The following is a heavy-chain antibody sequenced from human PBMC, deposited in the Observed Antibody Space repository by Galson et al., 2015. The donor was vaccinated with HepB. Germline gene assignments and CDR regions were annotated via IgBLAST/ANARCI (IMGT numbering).Heavy chain of an antibody. CDR1: GYTFTNYA. CDR2: VNAGYGNT. Sequence: SVKVSCKASGYTFTNYAIHWVRQAPGQSLGWMGWVNAGYGNTKYSQKLQGRLTITGDTSATTAYMELSSLISEDTAMYYCARWSGSSPDYWGQGTLVTVSS. J-gene: IGHJ4*02. D-gene: IGHD1-26*01. V-gene: IGHV1-3*01. CDR3: ARWSGSSPDY.